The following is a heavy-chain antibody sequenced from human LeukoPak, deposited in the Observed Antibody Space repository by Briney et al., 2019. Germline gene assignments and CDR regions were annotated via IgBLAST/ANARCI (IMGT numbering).Heavy chain of an antibody. J-gene: IGHJ6*03. D-gene: IGHD2-2*01. CDR2: IYTSGSN. V-gene: IGHV4-61*02. CDR1: GGSISSGSYY. CDR3: AREGTLVPAATSYYYYMDV. Sequence: SETLSLTCTASGGSISSGSYYWSWLRQPAGKGLEWIGRIYTSGSNNYNPSLKSRVTISVDTSKNHFSLKLSSVTAADTAVYYCAREGTLVPAATSYYYYMDVWGKGTTVTVSS.